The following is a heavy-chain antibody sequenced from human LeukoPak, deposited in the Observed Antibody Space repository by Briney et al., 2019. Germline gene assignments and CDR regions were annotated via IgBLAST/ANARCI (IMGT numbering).Heavy chain of an antibody. CDR1: GGSISSNNW. CDR2: IYHSGSP. CDR3: ARVNINNWHSCDY. J-gene: IGHJ4*02. D-gene: IGHD1-1*01. Sequence: SGTLSLTCTVSGGSISSNNWWGWDRQPPGKGLEWIGEIYHSGSPNYNPSLKSRVTISVGKSRNHFSLNLSSVTAADTAVYYCARVNINNWHSCDYWGQGTLVTVSS. V-gene: IGHV4-4*02.